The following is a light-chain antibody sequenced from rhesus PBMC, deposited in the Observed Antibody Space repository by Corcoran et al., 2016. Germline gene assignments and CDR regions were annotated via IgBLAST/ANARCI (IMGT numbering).Light chain of an antibody. CDR1: QGISSW. V-gene: IGKV1-69*01. J-gene: IGKJ1*01. CDR2: KAS. CDR3: QQHDNSPWT. Sequence: DIQMTQSPSSLSASVGDRVTITCRASQGISSWLAWYQQKPGKAPNLLIYKASSLQSGVPSRFSGSGSGTDFTLTISSLQPEDIATYYCQQHDNSPWTFGQGTKVEIK.